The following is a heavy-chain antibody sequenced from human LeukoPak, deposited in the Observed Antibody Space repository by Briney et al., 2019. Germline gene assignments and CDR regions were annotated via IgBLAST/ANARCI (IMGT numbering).Heavy chain of an antibody. CDR1: GYTFTGYY. J-gene: IGHJ4*02. CDR3: ARADYDFWSGYYGY. CDR2: INPNSDGT. D-gene: IGHD3-3*01. Sequence: VASVKVSCKASGYTFTGYYMHWVRQAPGQGLEWMGWINPNSDGTNYAQKFQGRVTMTRDTSISTAYMELSRLRSDDTAVYYCARADYDFWSGYYGYWGQGTLVTVSS. V-gene: IGHV1-2*02.